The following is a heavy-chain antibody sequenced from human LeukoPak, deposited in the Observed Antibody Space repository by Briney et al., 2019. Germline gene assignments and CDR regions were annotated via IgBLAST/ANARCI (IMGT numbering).Heavy chain of an antibody. CDR3: AKDQIVGYSYGYLLY. Sequence: GGSLRLSCAASGLTFSSYGMHWVRQAPGKGLEWVAVISYGGSNKYYADSVKGRFTISRDNSKNTLYLQMNSLRAEDTAVYYCAKDQIVGYSYGYLLYWGQGTRVTVSS. CDR2: ISYGGSNK. V-gene: IGHV3-30*18. D-gene: IGHD5-18*01. J-gene: IGHJ4*02. CDR1: GLTFSSYG.